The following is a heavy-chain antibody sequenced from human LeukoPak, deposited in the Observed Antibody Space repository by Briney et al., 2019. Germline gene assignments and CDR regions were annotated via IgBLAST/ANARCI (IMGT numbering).Heavy chain of an antibody. V-gene: IGHV5-51*01. Sequence: KVSCKASGYTFTGYYMHWVRQMPGKGLEWMGIIYPGDSDTRYSPSFQGQVTISADKSISTAYLQWSSLKASDTAMYYCATRITMVRGVISSIGYWGQGTLVTVSS. CDR1: GYTFTGYY. CDR2: IYPGDSDT. J-gene: IGHJ4*02. D-gene: IGHD3-10*01. CDR3: ATRITMVRGVISSIGY.